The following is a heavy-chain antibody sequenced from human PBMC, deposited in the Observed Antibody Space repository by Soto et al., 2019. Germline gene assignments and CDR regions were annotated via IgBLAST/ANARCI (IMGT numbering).Heavy chain of an antibody. D-gene: IGHD3-10*01. CDR2: IYPGDSDT. V-gene: IGHV5-51*01. J-gene: IGHJ5*02. Sequence: GESLKISCKGSGYSFTSYWIGWVRQMPGKGLEWMGIIYPGDSDTRYSPSFQGQVTISADKSISTAYLQWSSLKASGTAMYYCARSDYYGSGSYYTPSWFDPWGQGTLVTVSS. CDR3: ARSDYYGSGSYYTPSWFDP. CDR1: GYSFTSYW.